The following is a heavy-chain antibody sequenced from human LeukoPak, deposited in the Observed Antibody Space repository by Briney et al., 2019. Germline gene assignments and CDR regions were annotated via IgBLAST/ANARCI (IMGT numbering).Heavy chain of an antibody. V-gene: IGHV4-39*07. Sequence: PSETLSLTCSVSGGSISSSTYYWGWICQPPGKGLEWIGSIYYSGNTYYNPSLKSRVTISIGTSKNQFSLKLSSVTAADTAVYYCARELWRSSSGRWFDPWGQGTLVTVSS. CDR3: ARELWRSSSGRWFDP. D-gene: IGHD6-6*01. J-gene: IGHJ5*02. CDR1: GGSISSSTYY. CDR2: IYYSGNT.